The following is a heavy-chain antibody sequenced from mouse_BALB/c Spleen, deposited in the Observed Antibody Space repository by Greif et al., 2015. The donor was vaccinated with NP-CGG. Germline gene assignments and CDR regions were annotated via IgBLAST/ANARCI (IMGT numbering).Heavy chain of an antibody. V-gene: IGHV5-17*02. CDR3: ARLFDY. CDR1: GFTFSSFG. J-gene: IGHJ2*01. CDR2: ISSGSSTI. Sequence: EVKVVESGGGLVQPGGSRKLSCAASGFTFSSFGMHWVRQAPEKGLEWVAYISSGSSTIYYADTVKGRFTISRDNPKNTLFLQMTSLRSEDTAMYYCARLFDYWGQGTTLTGSS.